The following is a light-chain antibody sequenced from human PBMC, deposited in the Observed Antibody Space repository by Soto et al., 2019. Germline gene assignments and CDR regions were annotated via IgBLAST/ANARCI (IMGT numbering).Light chain of an antibody. CDR1: QSLLHSNGYTF. CDR2: MTS. V-gene: IGKV2-28*01. J-gene: IGKJ3*01. Sequence: DIVMTQSPLSLPVAPGEPASISCRASQSLLHSNGYTFLNWYLQKPGQSPHLLIYMTSNRASGVPDRFSGSGASTDFVLKISRVEAEDVGVYYCMQTLRTPFTFGPGTKVDIK. CDR3: MQTLRTPFT.